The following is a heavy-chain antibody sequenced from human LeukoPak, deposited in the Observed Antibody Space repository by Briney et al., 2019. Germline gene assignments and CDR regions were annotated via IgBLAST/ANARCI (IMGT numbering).Heavy chain of an antibody. Sequence: PGGSLRLSCAASGFTFSSYSMNWVRQAPGKGLEWVSYITSSGTTIYYADSVKGRFTISRDNAKNSLYLQMNSLRAEDTAVYYCAGFHDVAYWGQGTLVTVSS. CDR2: ITSSGTTI. V-gene: IGHV3-48*01. CDR1: GFTFSSYS. CDR3: AGFHDVAY. J-gene: IGHJ4*02. D-gene: IGHD3-10*02.